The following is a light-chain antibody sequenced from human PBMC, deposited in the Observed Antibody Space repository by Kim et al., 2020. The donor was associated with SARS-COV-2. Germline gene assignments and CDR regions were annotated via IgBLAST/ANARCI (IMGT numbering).Light chain of an antibody. CDR1: QAIGNH. V-gene: IGKV1-17*01. CDR2: GAS. Sequence: ASVGDRCTITCRASQAIGNHLAWYQQKPGTAPKRLIYGASSLQSGVPSRFSGSGSGTEFTLTISSLQPEDFTTYYCLYHNNHLLNFGGGTKVDIK. J-gene: IGKJ4*01. CDR3: LYHNNHLLN.